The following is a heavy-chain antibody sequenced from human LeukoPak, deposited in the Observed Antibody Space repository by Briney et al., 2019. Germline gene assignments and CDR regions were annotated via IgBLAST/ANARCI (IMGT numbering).Heavy chain of an antibody. Sequence: ASVKVSCKASGYTFTGYYMHWVRQAPGQGLDWMGRINPNSGGTNYAQKFQGRVTMTRDTSISTAYMELSRLRSDDTAVYYCARDKAVVAATFWFDPWGQGTLVTVSS. CDR1: GYTFTGYY. CDR2: INPNSGGT. CDR3: ARDKAVVAATFWFDP. D-gene: IGHD2-15*01. J-gene: IGHJ5*02. V-gene: IGHV1-2*06.